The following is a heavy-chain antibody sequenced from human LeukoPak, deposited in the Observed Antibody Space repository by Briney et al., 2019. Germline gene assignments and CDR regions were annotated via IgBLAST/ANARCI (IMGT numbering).Heavy chain of an antibody. CDR1: GYSFTSYW. V-gene: IGHV5-51*01. CDR2: IYPGDSDT. Sequence: GESLKISCKGSGYSFTSYWIGWVRQMPGKGLEWMGIIYPGDSDTRYSPSFQGQVTFSADKSISTAYLQWSSLKASDTAMYYCASPGMYYYDSSGYYHDAFDIWGQGTMVTVSS. J-gene: IGHJ3*02. CDR3: ASPGMYYYDSSGYYHDAFDI. D-gene: IGHD3-22*01.